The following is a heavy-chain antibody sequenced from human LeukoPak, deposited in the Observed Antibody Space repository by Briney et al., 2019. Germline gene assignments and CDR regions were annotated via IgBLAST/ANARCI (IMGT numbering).Heavy chain of an antibody. CDR2: ISSSGSTI. CDR1: GFTFSSYE. CDR3: ARVGGYYQEVGY. J-gene: IGHJ4*02. V-gene: IGHV3-48*03. D-gene: IGHD3-22*01. Sequence: PGGSLGLSCAASGFTFSSYEMNWVRQAPGKGLEWVSYISSSGSTIYYADSVKGRFTISRDNAKNSLYLQMNSLRAEDTAVYYCARVGGYYQEVGYWGQGTLVTVSS.